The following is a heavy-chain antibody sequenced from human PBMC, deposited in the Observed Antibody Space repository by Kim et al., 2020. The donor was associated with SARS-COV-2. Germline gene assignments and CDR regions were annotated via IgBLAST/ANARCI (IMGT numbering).Heavy chain of an antibody. Sequence: GGSLRLSCAASGFTFGSYAMTWVRQAPGKGLEWVSVISGSGGGTYYTDSVKGRFTISRDNSKNTLYLQMNSLRAEDTAVYYCAKADYYDSSGDEVWGQGTLVTVSS. D-gene: IGHD3-22*01. V-gene: IGHV3-23*01. CDR2: ISGSGGGT. CDR3: AKADYYDSSGDEV. CDR1: GFTFGSYA. J-gene: IGHJ4*02.